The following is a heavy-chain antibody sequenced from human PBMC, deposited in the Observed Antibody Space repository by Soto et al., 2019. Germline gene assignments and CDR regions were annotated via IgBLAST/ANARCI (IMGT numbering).Heavy chain of an antibody. V-gene: IGHV6-1*01. J-gene: IGHJ6*03. CDR1: GDSVSSNSAA. CDR2: TYYRSKWYN. D-gene: IGHD3-10*01. Sequence: KQSQTLSLTCAISGDSVSSNSAAWNWIRQSPSRGLEWLGRTYYRSKWYNDYAVSVKSRITINPDTSKNQFSLQLNSVTPEDTAVYYCALSSGSGKRAYYYYYMDVWGKGTTVTVSS. CDR3: ALSSGSGKRAYYYYYMDV.